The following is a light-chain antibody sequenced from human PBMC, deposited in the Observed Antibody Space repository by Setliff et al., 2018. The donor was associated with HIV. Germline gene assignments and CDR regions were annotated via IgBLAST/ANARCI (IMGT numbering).Light chain of an antibody. V-gene: IGLV2-14*03. Sequence: QSVLTQPASVSGSPGQSITISCTGTSSDVGGYNYVSWYQQHPGEAPRLLIYDVSYRPSGISRRFSGSKSGSTASLTISGLQTEDEADYYCSSYTDNSTLDVFGTGTQLTVL. CDR1: SSDVGGYNY. J-gene: IGLJ1*01. CDR3: SSYTDNSTLDV. CDR2: DVS.